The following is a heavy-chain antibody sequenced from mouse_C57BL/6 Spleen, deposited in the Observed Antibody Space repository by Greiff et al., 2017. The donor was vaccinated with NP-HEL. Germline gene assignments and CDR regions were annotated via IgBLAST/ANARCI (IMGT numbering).Heavy chain of an antibody. J-gene: IGHJ1*03. V-gene: IGHV1-77*01. D-gene: IGHD1-1*01. CDR3: ARSIYYYGSSYGGYFDV. CDR2: IGPGSGST. Sequence: QVQLQQSGAELVKPGASVKISCKASGYTFTDYYINWVKQRPGQGLEWIGKIGPGSGSTYYNEKFKGKATLTADKSSSTAYMQLSSLTSEDSAVYFCARSIYYYGSSYGGYFDVWGTGTTVTVSS. CDR1: GYTFTDYY.